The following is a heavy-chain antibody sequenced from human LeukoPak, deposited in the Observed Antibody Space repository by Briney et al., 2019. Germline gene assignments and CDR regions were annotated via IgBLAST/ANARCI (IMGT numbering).Heavy chain of an antibody. Sequence: GGSLRLSCAASGFTFSDFSMHWVRQAPGKGLEWVSSISSGSTYIYSADSLKGRFTISRDNAKKSLYLQMNSLRDEDSAVYHCTRGPTLIGVAGTWPLDYWGQGTLVTVSS. CDR3: TRGPTLIGVAGTWPLDY. J-gene: IGHJ4*02. D-gene: IGHD6-19*01. CDR2: ISSGSTYI. CDR1: GFTFSDFS. V-gene: IGHV3-21*01.